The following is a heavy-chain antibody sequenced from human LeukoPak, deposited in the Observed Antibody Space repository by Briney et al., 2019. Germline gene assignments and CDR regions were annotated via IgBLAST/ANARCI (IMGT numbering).Heavy chain of an antibody. CDR2: VNHSGRT. CDR3: ARGSTRGYSYGYYYYYGMDV. CDR1: GGSFSGYF. D-gene: IGHD5-18*01. V-gene: IGHV4-34*01. J-gene: IGHJ6*02. Sequence: SETLSLTCAVYGGSFSGYFWSWIRQPPGKGLKWIGEVNHSGRTNYNPSLKSRVTISVDTSKNQFSLKLSSVTAADTAVYYCARGSTRGYSYGYYYYYGMDVWGQGTTVTVSS.